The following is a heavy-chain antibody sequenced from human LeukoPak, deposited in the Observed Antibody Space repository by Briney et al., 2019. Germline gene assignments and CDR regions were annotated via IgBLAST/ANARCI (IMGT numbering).Heavy chain of an antibody. J-gene: IGHJ4*02. Sequence: GGSLRLSCAASRFTVSDYYISWIRQAPGKGLEWVSYISSSGSTIYYADSVKGRFTISRDNAKNSLYLQMNSLRAEDTAVYYCARDSVSRDSSGYTDYWGQGTLVTVSS. D-gene: IGHD3-22*01. CDR3: ARDSVSRDSSGYTDY. CDR2: ISSSGSTI. CDR1: RFTVSDYY. V-gene: IGHV3-11*01.